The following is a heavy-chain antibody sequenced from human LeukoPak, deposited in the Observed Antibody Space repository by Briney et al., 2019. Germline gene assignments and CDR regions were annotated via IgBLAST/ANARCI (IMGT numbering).Heavy chain of an antibody. V-gene: IGHV3-66*01. Sequence: GGSLRLSCAASGFTVSSNYMSWVRQAPGKGLEWVSVIYSGGSTYYADSVKGRFTISRDNSKNTLYLQVNSLRAEDTAVYYCARGTAFPYYYDSSGYPPRDAFDIWDQGAMVTVSS. CDR1: GFTVSSNY. J-gene: IGHJ3*02. CDR3: ARGTAFPYYYDSSGYPPRDAFDI. D-gene: IGHD3-22*01. CDR2: IYSGGST.